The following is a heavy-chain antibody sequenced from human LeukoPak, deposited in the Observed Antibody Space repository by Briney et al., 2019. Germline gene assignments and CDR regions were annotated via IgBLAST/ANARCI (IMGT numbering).Heavy chain of an antibody. J-gene: IGHJ3*02. CDR1: GFTFSRYA. D-gene: IGHD3-16*01. CDR3: VKTMMTFGGVIRTDAFDI. V-gene: IGHV3-64D*06. CDR2: INNNGGSA. Sequence: GGSLRLSCSASGFTFSRYALHWVRQAPGKGLEYVSGINNNGGSAYYSDSVKARLTISRDNSKNTVFLQMTSLRAEDTAVYYCVKTMMTFGGVIRTDAFDIWGQGTTVTVSS.